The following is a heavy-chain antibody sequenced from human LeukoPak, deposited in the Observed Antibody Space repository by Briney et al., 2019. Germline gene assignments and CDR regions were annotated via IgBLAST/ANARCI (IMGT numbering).Heavy chain of an antibody. CDR3: XXLAFCTNAVCFSNYYYSMXX. CDR1: GYSFTSYW. D-gene: IGHD2-8*01. J-gene: IGHJ6*03. V-gene: IGHV5-51*01. Sequence: GESLKISCKGSGYSFTSYWIGWVRQMPGKGLEWMGIIYPDDSDTKYSPSFQGQVTISADKSISTAYLQWIRLKASDTAMYYCXXLAFCTNAVCFSNYYYSMXXWGRGTTVT. CDR2: IYPDDSDT.